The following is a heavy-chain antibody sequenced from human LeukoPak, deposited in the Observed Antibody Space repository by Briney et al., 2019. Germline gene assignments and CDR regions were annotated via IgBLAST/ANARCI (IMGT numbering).Heavy chain of an antibody. CDR3: ARPTYSGSYYWFDY. CDR2: IWYDGSNK. V-gene: IGHV3-33*08. Sequence: GGSLRLSCAASGLTFSSYEMNWVRQAPGKGLEWVAVIWYDGSNKYYADSVKGRFTISRDNSKNTLYLQMNSLRAEDTAVYYCARPTYSGSYYWFDYWGQGTLVTVSS. CDR1: GLTFSSYE. D-gene: IGHD1-26*01. J-gene: IGHJ4*02.